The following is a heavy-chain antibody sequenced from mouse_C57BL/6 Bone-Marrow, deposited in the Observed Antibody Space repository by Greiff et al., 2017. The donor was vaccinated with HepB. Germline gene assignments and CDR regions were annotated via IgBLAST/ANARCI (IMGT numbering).Heavy chain of an antibody. CDR3: APLLRNYYAMGY. J-gene: IGHJ4*01. V-gene: IGHV1-7*01. Sequence: QVHVKQSGAELAKPGASVKLSCKASGYTFTSYWMHWVKQRPGQGLEWIGYINPSSGYTKYNQKFKDKATLTADKSSSTAYMQLSSLTYEDSAVYYCAPLLRNYYAMGYWGQGTSVTVSS. CDR2: INPSSGYT. D-gene: IGHD1-2*01. CDR1: GYTFTSYW.